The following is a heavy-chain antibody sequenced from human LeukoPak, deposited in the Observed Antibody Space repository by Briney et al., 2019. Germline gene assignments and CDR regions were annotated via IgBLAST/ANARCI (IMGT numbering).Heavy chain of an antibody. D-gene: IGHD3-9*01. Sequence: GGSLRLSCAASGFTFSNYWMSWVRQAPGKGLEWVANIKQDGSEKYYVDSVKGRFTISRDNAKNSLYLQMNSLRAEDTAVYYCATQGNYDILTGYYPWAFDYWGQGTLVTVSS. CDR1: GFTFSNYW. V-gene: IGHV3-7*01. J-gene: IGHJ4*02. CDR3: ATQGNYDILTGYYPWAFDY. CDR2: IKQDGSEK.